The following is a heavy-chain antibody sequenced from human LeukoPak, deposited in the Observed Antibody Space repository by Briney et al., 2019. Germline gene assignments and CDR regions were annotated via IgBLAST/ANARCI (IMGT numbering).Heavy chain of an antibody. D-gene: IGHD3-10*01. V-gene: IGHV1-3*01. CDR3: ARGGAGSYYSAVDY. CDR1: GYTFTSYA. Sequence: ASVKVSCKASGYTFTSYAMHWVRQAPGQRLEWMGWINAGNGNTKYSQKFQGRVTITRDKSASTAYMELSSLRSEDTAVYYCARGGAGSYYSAVDYWGQGSLVTVSS. CDR2: INAGNGNT. J-gene: IGHJ4*02.